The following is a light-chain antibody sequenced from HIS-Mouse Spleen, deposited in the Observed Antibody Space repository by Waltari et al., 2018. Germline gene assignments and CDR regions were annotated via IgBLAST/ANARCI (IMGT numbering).Light chain of an antibody. Sequence: SYELTQPPSVSVSPGPTASITCSGDKLGDKYACWYQQKPGQSPVLIIYQDSKRPSGIPELFSGSNSGNTATLTISGTQAVDEDDYYCQAWDSSHVVFGGGTKLTVL. CDR2: QDS. J-gene: IGLJ2*01. CDR1: KLGDKY. V-gene: IGLV3-1*01. CDR3: QAWDSSHVV.